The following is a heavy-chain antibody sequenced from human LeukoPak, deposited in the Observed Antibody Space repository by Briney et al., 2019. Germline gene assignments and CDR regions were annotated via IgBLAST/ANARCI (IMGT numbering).Heavy chain of an antibody. V-gene: IGHV3-21*01. J-gene: IGHJ4*02. CDR1: GFTFSDYT. Sequence: GGSLRLSCAASGFTFSDYTMNWVRQTPGLAPEWVSSIHTSSDYVYYADSVKGRFTISRDNAKNSLYLQMDSLRAEDTAVYYCASGGYGSGSYYAYSDYWGQGTLVTVSS. CDR3: ASGGYGSGSYYAYSDY. D-gene: IGHD3-10*01. CDR2: IHTSSDYV.